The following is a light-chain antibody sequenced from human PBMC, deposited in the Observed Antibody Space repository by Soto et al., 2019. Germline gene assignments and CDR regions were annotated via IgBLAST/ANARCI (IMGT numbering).Light chain of an antibody. CDR1: SSDVGGYNY. Sequence: QSALTQPASVSGSPGQSITISCTGTSSDVGGYNYVSWYQQHPCKAPKLMIYDVNNRPSGVSNRFSGSKSGNTASLTISGLQAEDEADYYCSSYTGSSTYVVFGGGTKVTVL. CDR3: SSYTGSSTYVV. V-gene: IGLV2-14*01. CDR2: DVN. J-gene: IGLJ2*01.